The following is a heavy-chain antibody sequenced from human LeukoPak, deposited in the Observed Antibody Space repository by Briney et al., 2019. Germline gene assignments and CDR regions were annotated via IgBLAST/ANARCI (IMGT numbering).Heavy chain of an antibody. CDR3: ARERCSGGSCYSYGVVY. CDR2: INPNSGGT. CDR1: GYTFTDYY. D-gene: IGHD2-15*01. V-gene: IGHV1-2*02. Sequence: ASVKVSCKASGYTFTDYYMHWVRQAPGQGLEWMGWINPNSGGTNYAQKFQGRVTMTRDTSISTAYMELSRLRSDDTAVYYCARERCSGGSCYSYGVVYWGQGTLVTVSS. J-gene: IGHJ4*02.